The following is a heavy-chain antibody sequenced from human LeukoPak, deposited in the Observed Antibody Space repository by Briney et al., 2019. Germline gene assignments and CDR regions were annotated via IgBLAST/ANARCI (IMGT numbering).Heavy chain of an antibody. Sequence: GGSLRLSCATSAFSFNTYGMHWVRQAPGKGLQWVAFIRYNGNDQYYADSVKGRFTISRDNSKNTVYLQMNSLRAEDTAVYYCANPRERGEDAFDIWGQGTMVTVSS. J-gene: IGHJ3*02. D-gene: IGHD1-26*01. CDR2: IRYNGNDQ. V-gene: IGHV3-30*02. CDR3: ANPRERGEDAFDI. CDR1: AFSFNTYG.